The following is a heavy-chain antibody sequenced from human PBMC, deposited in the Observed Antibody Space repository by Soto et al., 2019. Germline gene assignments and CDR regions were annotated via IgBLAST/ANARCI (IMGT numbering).Heavy chain of an antibody. V-gene: IGHV3-73*01. D-gene: IGHD3-9*01. CDR1: GFTFSGSA. J-gene: IGHJ3*02. CDR3: TSSHQLRYFDRLLLRDAFDI. Sequence: GGSLRLSCAASGFTFSGSAMHWVRQASGKGLEWVGRIRSKANSYATAYAASVKGRFTISRDDSKNTAYLQMNSLKTEDTAVYYCTSSHQLRYFDRLLLRDAFDIWGQGTMVTVSS. CDR2: IRSKANSYAT.